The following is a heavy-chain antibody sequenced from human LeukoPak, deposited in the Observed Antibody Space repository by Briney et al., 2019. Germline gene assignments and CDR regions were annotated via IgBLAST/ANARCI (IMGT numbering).Heavy chain of an antibody. CDR3: TKLAAVSADS. Sequence: GGSLRLSCAVSGFTFSDYDMYWVRQAPGKGLECVAFIRYDGRNKLYADSVKGRFTISRDNSENTLYLQVNSLRVEDTAVYYCTKLAAVSADSWGRGTLVTVSS. J-gene: IGHJ4*02. V-gene: IGHV3-30*02. D-gene: IGHD4-11*01. CDR1: GFTFSDYD. CDR2: IRYDGRNK.